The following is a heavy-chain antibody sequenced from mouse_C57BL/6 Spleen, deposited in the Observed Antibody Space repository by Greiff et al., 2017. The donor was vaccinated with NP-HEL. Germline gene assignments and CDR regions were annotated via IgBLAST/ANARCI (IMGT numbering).Heavy chain of an antibody. CDR2: VDPNSGGT. CDR1: GYTFTSYW. J-gene: IGHJ2*01. V-gene: IGHV1-72*01. CDR3: ASRSSYYYSSSRYYFDY. D-gene: IGHD1-1*01. Sequence: QVQLQQPGAELVKPGASVKLSCKASGYTFTSYWMHWVKQRPGRGLEWIGRVDPNSGGTKYNEKFKSKATLTVDKHSSTAYMQLSSLTSEDSAVYCCASRSSYYYSSSRYYFDYWGQGTTLTVSS.